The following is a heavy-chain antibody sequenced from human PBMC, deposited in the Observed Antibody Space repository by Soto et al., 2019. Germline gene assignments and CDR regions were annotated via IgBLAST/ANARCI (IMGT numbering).Heavy chain of an antibody. Sequence: SETLSLTCAVYGGSFSGYYWSWIRQPTGKGLEWIGEINHSGSTNYNPSLKSRVTISVDTSKNQFSLKLSSVTAADTAVYYCARGFSYITPFDPWGQGTLVTVSS. CDR2: INHSGST. CDR1: GGSFSGYY. D-gene: IGHD1-26*01. V-gene: IGHV4-34*01. CDR3: ARGFSYITPFDP. J-gene: IGHJ5*02.